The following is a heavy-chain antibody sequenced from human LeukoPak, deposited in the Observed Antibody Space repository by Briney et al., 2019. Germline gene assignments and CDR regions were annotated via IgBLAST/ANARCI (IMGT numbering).Heavy chain of an antibody. Sequence: PGGSLRLSCAASGFTFSSYGMHWVRQAPGKGLEWVAVISYDGSNKYYADSVKGRFTISRDNSKNTLYLQMNSLRAEDTAVYYCARDHHYYDSSGHGWYFDLWGRGTLVTVSS. CDR2: ISYDGSNK. V-gene: IGHV3-30*03. J-gene: IGHJ2*01. D-gene: IGHD3-22*01. CDR1: GFTFSSYG. CDR3: ARDHHYYDSSGHGWYFDL.